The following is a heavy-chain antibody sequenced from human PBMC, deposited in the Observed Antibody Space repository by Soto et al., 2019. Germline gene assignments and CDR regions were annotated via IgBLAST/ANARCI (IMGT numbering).Heavy chain of an antibody. CDR2: ISAYNGNT. CDR3: ARAPGQYSSSGWFDP. CDR1: GYTFTSYG. J-gene: IGHJ5*02. Sequence: QVQLVQSGAEVKKPGASVKVSCKASGYTFTSYGISWVRQAPGQGLEWMGWISAYNGNTNYAQKLQGRVTMTTDTSTSTAYMELRSMRSDDTAVYYSARAPGQYSSSGWFDPWGQGTLVTLSS. V-gene: IGHV1-18*01. D-gene: IGHD6-13*01.